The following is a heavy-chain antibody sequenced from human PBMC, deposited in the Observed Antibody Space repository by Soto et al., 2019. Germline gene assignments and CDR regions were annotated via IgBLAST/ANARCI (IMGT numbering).Heavy chain of an antibody. CDR2: INPNSGGT. D-gene: IGHD3-3*01. J-gene: IGHJ6*02. V-gene: IGHV1-2*02. CDR3: ARVRGYDFWSGYWRTYYYYGMDV. CDR1: GYTFTGYY. Sequence: ASVKVSCKASGYTFTGYYMHWVRQAPGQGLEWMGWINPNSGGTNYAQKFQGRVTMTRDTSISTAYMELSRLRSDDTAVYYCARVRGYDFWSGYWRTYYYYGMDVWGQGTTVTAP.